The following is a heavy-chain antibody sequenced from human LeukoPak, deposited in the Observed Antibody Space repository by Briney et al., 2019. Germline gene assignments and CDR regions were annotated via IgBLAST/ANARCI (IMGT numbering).Heavy chain of an antibody. J-gene: IGHJ4*02. V-gene: IGHV1-3*01. D-gene: IGHD4-17*01. CDR3: ARDTPDGDNDY. CDR1: GYTFTSYA. Sequence: GASVKVSCKASGYTFTSYAMHWVRQAPGQRLEWMGWINAGNGNTKYSQKFQGRVTITRDTSASTAYMELSSLRSEDTAVYYRARDTPDGDNDYWGQGTLVTVSS. CDR2: INAGNGNT.